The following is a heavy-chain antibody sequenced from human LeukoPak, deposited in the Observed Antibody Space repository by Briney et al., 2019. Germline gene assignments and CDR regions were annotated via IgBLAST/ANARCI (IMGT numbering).Heavy chain of an antibody. V-gene: IGHV4-31*03. CDR2: IHYSGGT. J-gene: IGHJ4*02. CDR1: GGSISSGGYY. D-gene: IGHD5-12*01. CDR3: ARDQGGYGSFDN. Sequence: PSRTLSLICTVSGGSISSGGYYWSWIRQHPGKGPEWIGNIHYSGGTYGNPSLKSRATMSVDTSKNQFSLRLTSVTAADTAVYYCARDQGGYGSFDNWGQGTLVTVSS.